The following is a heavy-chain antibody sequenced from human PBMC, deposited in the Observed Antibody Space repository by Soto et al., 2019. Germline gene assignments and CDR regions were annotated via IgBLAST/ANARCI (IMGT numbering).Heavy chain of an antibody. V-gene: IGHV1-3*01. CDR1: GYTFTDYA. Sequence: HVQLVQSGSEVKKPGASVKVSCKASGYTFTDYAIQWVRQAPGQRLEWMGRISAGIGNTKYSQKFQGRVTITRDTSASTAYIELRSLRSEDTAVYYCAREHDFRIGYSFDYWGQGTLVTVSS. D-gene: IGHD3-3*01. J-gene: IGHJ4*02. CDR3: AREHDFRIGYSFDY. CDR2: ISAGIGNT.